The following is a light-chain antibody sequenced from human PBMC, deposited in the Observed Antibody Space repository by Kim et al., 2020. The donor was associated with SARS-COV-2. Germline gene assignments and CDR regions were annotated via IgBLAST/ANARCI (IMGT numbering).Light chain of an antibody. J-gene: IGKJ1*01. V-gene: IGKV3-15*01. CDR1: QSGSTK. CDR3: QQYNNWPPV. CDR2: GAS. Sequence: GAPGERATLSCRASQSGSTKVAWYQQKPGQAPRLLIHGASTRATDIPARFSGSGSGTEFTLTINSLQSEDIAVYSCQQYNNWPPVFGQGTKVEIK.